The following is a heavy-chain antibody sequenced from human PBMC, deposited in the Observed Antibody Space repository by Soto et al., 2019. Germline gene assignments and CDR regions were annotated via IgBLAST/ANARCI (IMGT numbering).Heavy chain of an antibody. CDR2: IYFSGNS. V-gene: IGHV4-61*03. CDR1: GGSVNSGSYT. D-gene: IGHD6-19*01. Sequence: NPSETLSLTCTVSGGSVNSGSYTWNWIRQSPGKGLEWMGYIYFSGNSIYNPSLKGRVTMSLDASKAHFSMNLTSVTAADTALYYCALSGAFPAAQDFRGQGILVTVSS. CDR3: ALSGAFPAAQDF. J-gene: IGHJ4*02.